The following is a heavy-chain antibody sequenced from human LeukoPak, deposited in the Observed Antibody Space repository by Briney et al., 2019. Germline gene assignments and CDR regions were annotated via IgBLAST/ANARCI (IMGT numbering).Heavy chain of an antibody. CDR2: IYSGGST. Sequence: GGSLRLSCAASGFTVSSNYMSWVRQAPGKGLEWVSVIYSGGSTYYADSVKGRFTISRDNSKNTLYLQMNSLRAEDTAMYYCARVLAAAGYFDYWGQGTLVTVSS. CDR3: ARVLAAAGYFDY. CDR1: GFTVSSNY. V-gene: IGHV3-53*01. J-gene: IGHJ4*02. D-gene: IGHD6-13*01.